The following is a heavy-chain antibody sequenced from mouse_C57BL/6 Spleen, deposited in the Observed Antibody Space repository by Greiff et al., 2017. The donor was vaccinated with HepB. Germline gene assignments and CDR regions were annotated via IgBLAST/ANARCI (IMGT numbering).Heavy chain of an antibody. V-gene: IGHV1-52*01. CDR3: ARGDYDGRPWFAY. D-gene: IGHD2-4*01. CDR1: GYTFTSYW. J-gene: IGHJ3*01. CDR2: IDPSDSET. Sequence: VQLQQPGAELVRPGSSVKLSCKASGYTFTSYWMHWVKQRPIQGLEWIGNIDPSDSETHYNQKFKDKATLTVDKSSSTAYMQLSSLTSEDSAVYYCARGDYDGRPWFAYWGQGTLVTVSA.